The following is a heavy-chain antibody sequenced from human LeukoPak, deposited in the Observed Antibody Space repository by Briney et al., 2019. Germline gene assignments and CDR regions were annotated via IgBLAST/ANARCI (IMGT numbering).Heavy chain of an antibody. CDR2: IYHSGST. Sequence: SETLSLTCTVSGGSISSGGYYWSWIRQPPGKGLEWIGYIYHSGSTYYNPSLKSRVTISVDRSKNQFSLKLSSVTAADTAVYYCARDQELEPHLLHSYYYYYGMDVWGQGTTVTVSS. CDR3: ARDQELEPHLLHSYYYYYGMDV. D-gene: IGHD1-1*01. V-gene: IGHV4-30-2*01. J-gene: IGHJ6*02. CDR1: GGSISSGGYY.